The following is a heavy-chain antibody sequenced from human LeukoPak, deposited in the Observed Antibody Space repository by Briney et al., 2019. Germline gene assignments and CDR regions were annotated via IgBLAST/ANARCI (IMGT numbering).Heavy chain of an antibody. V-gene: IGHV3-23*01. CDR2: ISGSGGST. J-gene: IGHJ4*02. CDR1: GFTFSSYA. D-gene: IGHD5-18*01. Sequence: GGSLRLSCAASGFTFSSYATSWVRQAPGKGLEWVSAISGSGGSTYYADSVKGRFTISRDNSKNTLYLQMNSLGAEDTAVYYCAKDQGYSYGIPTYYFDYWSQGTLVTVSS. CDR3: AKDQGYSYGIPTYYFDY.